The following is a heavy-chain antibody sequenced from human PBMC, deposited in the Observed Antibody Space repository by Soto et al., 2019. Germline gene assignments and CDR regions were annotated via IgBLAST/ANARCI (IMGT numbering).Heavy chain of an antibody. CDR1: WGNSRNIDG. Sequence: SETKCVTRVVSWGNSRNIDGRSSVRRPPGEALDCIGEIYLSGSTNYHPSLGSRVTISVDKSKNQISLRLNSVTAADTPVYYCAKAAAYCLESWGPGTLVIVSS. D-gene: IGHD2-21*01. CDR3: AKAAAYCLES. V-gene: IGHV4-4*02. J-gene: IGHJ4*02. CDR2: IYLSGST.